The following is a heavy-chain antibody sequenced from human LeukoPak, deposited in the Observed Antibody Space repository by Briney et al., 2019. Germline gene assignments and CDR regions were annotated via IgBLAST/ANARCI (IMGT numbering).Heavy chain of an antibody. D-gene: IGHD3-9*01. Sequence: PSETLSVTCTVSGGSISSSSYYWGWIRLPPGKGLEWIGNIYYSGSTYYNPSLKSRVTISVDTSKNQFSLKLSSVTAADTAVYYCATTYDILTGYPWYFDYWGQGTLVTVSS. J-gene: IGHJ4*02. V-gene: IGHV4-39*01. CDR2: IYYSGST. CDR1: GGSISSSSYY. CDR3: ATTYDILTGYPWYFDY.